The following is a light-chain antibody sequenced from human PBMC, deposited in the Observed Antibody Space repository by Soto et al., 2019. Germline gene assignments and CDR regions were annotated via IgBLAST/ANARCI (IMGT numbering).Light chain of an antibody. CDR2: EAS. CDR3: QQLSNWPPIT. CDR1: QSVSSN. V-gene: IGKV3-11*01. Sequence: EIVLTHSPATLSLSPGERATLSCRASQSVSSNLAWYQQKPGQAPRLLIYEASNRATGIPARFSGSGSGTDFTLTISSLQPEDFAVYYCQQLSNWPPITFGQGTRLEI. J-gene: IGKJ5*01.